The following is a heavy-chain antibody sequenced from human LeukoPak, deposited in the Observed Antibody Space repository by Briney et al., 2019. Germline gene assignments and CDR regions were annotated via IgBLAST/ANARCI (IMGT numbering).Heavy chain of an antibody. J-gene: IGHJ3*02. CDR3: AISSGGSRRDAFDI. V-gene: IGHV4-59*12. CDR2: IYYTGTT. CDR1: RGSISTYY. D-gene: IGHD2-15*01. Sequence: KPSETLSLTCTVSRGSISTYYWNWIRQPPGKGLEWIGYIYYTGTTDYNPSLKSRVTISVDTSKNQFSLKLSSVTAADTAVYYCAISSGGSRRDAFDIWGQGTMVTVSS.